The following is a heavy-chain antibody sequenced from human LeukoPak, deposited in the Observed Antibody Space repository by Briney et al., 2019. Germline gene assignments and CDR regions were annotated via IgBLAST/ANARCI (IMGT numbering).Heavy chain of an antibody. CDR2: ISIYNGNT. Sequence: ASVKVSCKASGYTFRSYGVSWIRQAPGQGLEWMGSISIYNGNTKYAENFQGRVTMTTDTSTSTAYMELSLRSDDTAMYYSVRDQYDSVWGSYRPYFDFWGQGTLVTVSS. J-gene: IGHJ4*02. CDR1: GYTFRSYG. CDR3: VRDQYDSVWGSYRPYFDF. D-gene: IGHD3-16*02. V-gene: IGHV1-18*01.